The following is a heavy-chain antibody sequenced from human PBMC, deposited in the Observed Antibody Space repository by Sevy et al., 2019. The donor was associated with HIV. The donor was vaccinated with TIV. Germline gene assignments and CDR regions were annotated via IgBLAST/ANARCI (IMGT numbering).Heavy chain of an antibody. Sequence: GGSLRLSCAASGFTFDSYSMTWVRLAPGKGLEWVSLVSDSGVRTNYADSVKGRFTISRDNSKSMVFLQMNSLRAEDTAVYYCARKLVYGHFDTWGQGTLVTVSS. J-gene: IGHJ4*02. V-gene: IGHV3-23*01. CDR2: VSDSGVRT. D-gene: IGHD1-1*01. CDR1: GFTFDSYS. CDR3: ARKLVYGHFDT.